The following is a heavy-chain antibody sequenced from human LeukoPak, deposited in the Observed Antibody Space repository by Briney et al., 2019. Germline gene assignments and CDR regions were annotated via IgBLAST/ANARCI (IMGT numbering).Heavy chain of an antibody. J-gene: IGHJ4*02. CDR2: IYYSGST. D-gene: IGHD5-18*01. CDR1: GGSISSGGYY. CDR3: ARRRGYSYTYYFDY. V-gene: IGHV4-31*03. Sequence: PSQTLSLTCTVSGGSISSGGYYWSWIRQHPGKGLEWIGYIYYSGSTYYNPSLKGRVTISVDTSKNQFSLKLSSVTAADTAVYYCARRRGYSYTYYFDYWGQGTLVTVSS.